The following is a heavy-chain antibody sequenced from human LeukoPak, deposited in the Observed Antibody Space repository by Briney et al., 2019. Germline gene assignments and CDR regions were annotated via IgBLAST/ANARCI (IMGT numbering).Heavy chain of an antibody. V-gene: IGHV4-39*01. CDR1: VDSISSSSYY. D-gene: IGHD1-26*01. CDR3: ARHSGTYYADFDS. CDR2: IYYTGSA. J-gene: IGHJ4*02. Sequence: PSETLSLTCTVSVDSISSSSYYRGWIRQPPGKGLEWIGYIYYTGSAYYNPSLKSRVTLSVDTSKNHFSLKLSSVTAADTAVYYCARHSGTYYADFDSWGQGTLVTVSS.